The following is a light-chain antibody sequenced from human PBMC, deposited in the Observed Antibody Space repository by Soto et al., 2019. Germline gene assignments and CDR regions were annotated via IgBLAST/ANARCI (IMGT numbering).Light chain of an antibody. CDR2: DVS. Sequence: QSVLTQPASVSGSPGQSITISCTGTRSAVGGYNYLSWYQQHPGKAPKLMISDVSNRPSGVSNRFSGSKSGNTASLTISGLQAEDEADYSCSSYTSSSSYVFGTGTKVTVL. CDR1: RSAVGGYNY. CDR3: SSYTSSSSYV. J-gene: IGLJ1*01. V-gene: IGLV2-14*03.